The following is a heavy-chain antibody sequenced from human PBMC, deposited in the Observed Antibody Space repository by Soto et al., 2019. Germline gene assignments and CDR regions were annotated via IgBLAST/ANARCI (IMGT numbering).Heavy chain of an antibody. Sequence: GGSLRVSCAASGFTFSSYAMSWVRPAPGKGLEWVSAISGSGGSTYYADSVKGRFTISRDNSKNTLYLQMNSLRAEDTAVYYCAKPPRYCSGGSCNFDYWGQGTLVTVSS. CDR1: GFTFSSYA. D-gene: IGHD2-15*01. CDR3: AKPPRYCSGGSCNFDY. J-gene: IGHJ4*02. V-gene: IGHV3-23*01. CDR2: ISGSGGST.